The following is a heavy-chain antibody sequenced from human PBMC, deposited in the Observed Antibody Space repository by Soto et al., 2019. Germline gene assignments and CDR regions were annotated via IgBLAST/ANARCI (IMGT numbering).Heavy chain of an antibody. J-gene: IGHJ6*02. V-gene: IGHV3-30*18. D-gene: IGHD3-3*01. Sequence: PGGSLRLSCAASGFTFSSYGMHWVRQAPGKGLEWVAVISYDGSNKYYADSVKGRFTISRDNSKNTLYLQMNSLRAEDTAVYYCANSGYYDFWSGYKGGMDVWGQGTTVTVSS. CDR1: GFTFSSYG. CDR3: ANSGYYDFWSGYKGGMDV. CDR2: ISYDGSNK.